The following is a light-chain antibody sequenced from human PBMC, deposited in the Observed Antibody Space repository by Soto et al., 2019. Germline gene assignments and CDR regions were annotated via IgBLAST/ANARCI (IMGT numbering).Light chain of an antibody. CDR3: SSYTSSSTLYV. CDR2: DVS. Sequence: QAALTQPASVSVYPGQSITISCTGTSSDIGGYNYVSWCQQHPGKAPKLMIYDVSNRPSGVSNRFSGSKSGNTASLTISGLQAEDEADYYCSSYTSSSTLYVFGTGTKVTVL. J-gene: IGLJ1*01. V-gene: IGLV2-14*01. CDR1: SSDIGGYNY.